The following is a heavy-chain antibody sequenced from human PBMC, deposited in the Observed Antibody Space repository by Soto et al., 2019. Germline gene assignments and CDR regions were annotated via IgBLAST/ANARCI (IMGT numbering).Heavy chain of an antibody. CDR2: ISSSSSTI. CDR3: ARDTGTGDEDIVVVPRFDP. J-gene: IGHJ5*02. D-gene: IGHD2-2*01. CDR1: GFTFSSYS. Sequence: EVQLVASGGGLVQPGGSLRLSCAASGFTFSSYSMNWVRQAPGKGLEWVSYISSSSSTIYYADSVKGRFTISRDNAKNSLYLQMNSLRAEDTAVYYCARDTGTGDEDIVVVPRFDPWGQGTLVTVSS. V-gene: IGHV3-48*01.